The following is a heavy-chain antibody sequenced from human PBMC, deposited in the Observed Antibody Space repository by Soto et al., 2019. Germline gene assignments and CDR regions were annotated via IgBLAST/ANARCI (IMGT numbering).Heavy chain of an antibody. CDR2: ISGSGGST. Sequence: GGSLRLSCAASGFTFSSYAMSWVRQAPGKGLEWVSAISGSGGSTYYADSVKGRFTISRDNSKNTLYLQMNSLRAEDTAVYYCAKEYDYGDYVDYYYYYMDVWGKGTTVTVSS. D-gene: IGHD4-17*01. CDR1: GFTFSSYA. V-gene: IGHV3-23*01. CDR3: AKEYDYGDYVDYYYYYMDV. J-gene: IGHJ6*03.